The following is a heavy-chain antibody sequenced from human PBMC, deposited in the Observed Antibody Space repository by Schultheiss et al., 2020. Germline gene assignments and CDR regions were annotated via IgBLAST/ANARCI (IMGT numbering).Heavy chain of an antibody. V-gene: IGHV3-30-3*01. CDR2: VSYDGSNE. J-gene: IGHJ4*02. D-gene: IGHD3-16*01. CDR1: GFTFSSHA. CDR3: ALEWGIKEFDY. Sequence: GESLKISCATSGFTFSSHAMHWVRQAPGKGLEWVAVVSYDGSNEHYADSVKGRFTISRDNSKNTLYLQMNSLRPEDMAVYYCALEWGIKEFDYWGQGTLVT.